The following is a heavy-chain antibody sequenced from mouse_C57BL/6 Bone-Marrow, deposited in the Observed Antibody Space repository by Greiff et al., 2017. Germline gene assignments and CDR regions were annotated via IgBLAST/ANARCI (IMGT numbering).Heavy chain of an antibody. D-gene: IGHD2-5*01. J-gene: IGHJ1*03. V-gene: IGHV1-55*01. CDR1: GYTFTRYW. Sequence: QVQLKQPGAELVKPGASVKMSCKASGYTFTRYWVTWGKQRPGPGLEWIGDIYPGSGRTNYNEKFKSKATLTVDTSSSTAYMQLSSLTSEDSAVYYCARPYYSNYWYFDVWGTGTTVTVSS. CDR2: IYPGSGRT. CDR3: ARPYYSNYWYFDV.